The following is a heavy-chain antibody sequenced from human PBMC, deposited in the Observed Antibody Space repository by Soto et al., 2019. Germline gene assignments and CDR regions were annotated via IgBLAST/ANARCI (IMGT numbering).Heavy chain of an antibody. Sequence: QVQLVQSVAEVKKPGSSVKVSCKASGGTFSSYAISWVRQAPGQGLEWMGGIIPIFGTANYAQKFQGRVTLTADESASKPYMDLCSLRSEDTAVYYCARRTRRGYYKGRVEWYFGLWGRGTLVTVSS. CDR1: GGTFSSYA. CDR2: IIPIFGTA. D-gene: IGHD3-3*01. CDR3: ARRTRRGYYKGRVEWYFGL. J-gene: IGHJ2*01. V-gene: IGHV1-69*01.